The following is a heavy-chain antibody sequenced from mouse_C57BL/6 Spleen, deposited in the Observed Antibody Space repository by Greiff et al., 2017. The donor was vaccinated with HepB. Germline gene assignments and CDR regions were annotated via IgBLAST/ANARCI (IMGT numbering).Heavy chain of an antibody. D-gene: IGHD2-5*01. CDR1: GYSITSGYD. Sequence: EVMLVESGPGMVKPSQSLSLTCTVTGYSITSGYDWHWIRHFPGNKLEWMGYISYSGSTNYNPSLKSRISITHDTSKNHFFLKLNSVTTEDTATYYCARGAYYSNSFAYWGQGTLVTVSA. CDR3: ARGAYYSNSFAY. CDR2: ISYSGST. V-gene: IGHV3-1*01. J-gene: IGHJ3*01.